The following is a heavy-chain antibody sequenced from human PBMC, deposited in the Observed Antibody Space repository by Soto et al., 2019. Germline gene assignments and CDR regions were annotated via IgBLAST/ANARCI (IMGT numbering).Heavy chain of an antibody. CDR1: GYTFTSYG. V-gene: IGHV1-46*01. D-gene: IGHD6-19*01. J-gene: IGHJ4*02. CDR2: INPYGGNT. Sequence: ASVKVSCKASGYTFTSYGISWVRQAPGQGLEWMGIINPYGGNTSYAQKFQGRVTMTRDTSTSTVYMELSSLRSEGTAVYYCAREPLAGIYYFDFWGQGTLVTVSS. CDR3: AREPLAGIYYFDF.